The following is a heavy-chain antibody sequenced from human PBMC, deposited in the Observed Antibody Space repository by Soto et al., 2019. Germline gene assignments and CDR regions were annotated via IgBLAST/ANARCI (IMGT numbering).Heavy chain of an antibody. CDR2: IYYSGST. CDR3: ASPKIAFYNRFDP. J-gene: IGHJ5*02. CDR1: GGSISSGDYY. V-gene: IGHV4-39*01. Sequence: SETLSLTCTVSGGSISSGDYYWGWIRQPPGKGLEWIGSIYYSGSTYYNPSLKSRVTISVDTSKNQFSLKLSSVTAADTAVYYCASPKIAFYNRFDPWGQGTLVPVSS. D-gene: IGHD3-3*02.